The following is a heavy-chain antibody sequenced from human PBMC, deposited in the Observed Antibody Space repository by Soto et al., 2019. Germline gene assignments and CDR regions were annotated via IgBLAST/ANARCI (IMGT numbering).Heavy chain of an antibody. D-gene: IGHD2-21*02. CDR3: ARDRTYSDNGMVVPANYGMDV. J-gene: IGHJ6*02. Sequence: QLQLVQSGAEVTKPGSSVKVSCKASGGTFSSYAFSWVRQAPGQGLEWMGGIIPIFGRANYAQKFQGRVTVTAHESKSIGYMELSSLRPEDTAVYYCARDRTYSDNGMVVPANYGMDVWGQGTTVTVSS. CDR2: IIPIFGRA. CDR1: GGTFSSYA. V-gene: IGHV1-69*12.